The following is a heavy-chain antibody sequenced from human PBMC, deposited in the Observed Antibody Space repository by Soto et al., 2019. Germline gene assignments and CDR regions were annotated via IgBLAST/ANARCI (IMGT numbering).Heavy chain of an antibody. CDR1: GFSFSSYD. V-gene: IGHV3-13*05. D-gene: IGHD3-10*01. J-gene: IGHJ6*02. CDR2: IGTSGDP. CDR3: GRGTVREEPWACCIDV. Sequence: EVQLVESGGGLVQPGGSLRLSCAASGFSFSSYDMHWVRQATGKGLEWVSAIGTSGDPYYPGYVKGRFTISRENAKNSLYLQMNSLRAGDTAVYCCGRGTVREEPWACCIDVWGQGTTVTVSS.